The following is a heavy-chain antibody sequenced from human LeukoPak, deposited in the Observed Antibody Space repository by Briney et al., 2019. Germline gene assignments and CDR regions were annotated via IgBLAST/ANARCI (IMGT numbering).Heavy chain of an antibody. V-gene: IGHV3-48*01. CDR2: ISFSSRTI. CDR3: ARASTTVVTLDSLSI. Sequence: GGSLRLSCAASGFDFNTYSMNWVRQARGEGLEWVSYISFSSRTIYYTDSVKGRFTISRDNAKNSLYLQMNSLRAEDTALYYCARASTTVVTLDSLSIWGQGTMVTVSS. D-gene: IGHD4-23*01. J-gene: IGHJ3*02. CDR1: GFDFNTYS.